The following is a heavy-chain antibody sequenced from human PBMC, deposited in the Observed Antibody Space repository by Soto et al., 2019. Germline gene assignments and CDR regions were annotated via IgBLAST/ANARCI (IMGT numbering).Heavy chain of an antibody. D-gene: IGHD2-21*01. CDR2: IWFDGSDK. CDR1: GFTFRSYG. V-gene: IGHV3-33*01. Sequence: GGSLRLSCAACGFTFRSYGMHWVRQAPGKGLEWVALIWFDGSDKYYTEAVTGRFTISRDNSKSTLYLQMNSLRAEDTAVCYCARLYCGASSCYSVGAFDIRGQGLMVTVTS. J-gene: IGHJ3*02. CDR3: ARLYCGASSCYSVGAFDI.